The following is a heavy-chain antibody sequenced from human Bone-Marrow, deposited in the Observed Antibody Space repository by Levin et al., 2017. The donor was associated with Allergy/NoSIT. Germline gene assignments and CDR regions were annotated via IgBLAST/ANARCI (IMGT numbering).Heavy chain of an antibody. D-gene: IGHD3-22*01. V-gene: IGHV4-61*01. J-gene: IGHJ4*02. CDR2: ISYSGTT. CDR1: GGSVSSSSYY. CDR3: ARSHDSTGYFN. Sequence: SETLSLTCTVSGGSVSSSSYYWSWIRQPPGKGLEWIGCISYSGTTNYNPSLKSRVTISIDTSKDQFSLDLSSVTAADTAVYYCARSHDSTGYFNWGQGILVTVSS.